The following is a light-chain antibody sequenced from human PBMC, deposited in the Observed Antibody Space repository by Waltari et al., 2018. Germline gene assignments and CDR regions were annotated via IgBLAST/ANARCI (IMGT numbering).Light chain of an antibody. Sequence: EVVLTQSPATLSLSPGDRATLSCRASQNIGNNLAWYQQKSGQAPRLLMNDASNRATGVPARFSGSGSGTDFTLSISSLEPEDFAVYYCQNRRNWPLLTFGGGTKVEIK. CDR2: DAS. CDR3: QNRRNWPLLT. V-gene: IGKV3-11*01. J-gene: IGKJ4*01. CDR1: QNIGNN.